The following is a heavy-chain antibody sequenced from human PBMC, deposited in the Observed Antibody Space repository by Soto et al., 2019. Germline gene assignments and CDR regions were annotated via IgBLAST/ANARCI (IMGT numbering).Heavy chain of an antibody. D-gene: IGHD3-3*01. CDR1: GGSISSSSYY. CDR3: ASPIDDSTPYYGMDV. Sequence: KSSETLSLTCTVSGGSISSSSYYWGWIRQPPGKGLEWIGSIYYSGSTYYNPSLKSRVTISVDTSKNQFSLKLSSVTAADTAVYYCASPIDDSTPYYGMDVWGQGTTVTVSS. CDR2: IYYSGST. V-gene: IGHV4-39*01. J-gene: IGHJ6*02.